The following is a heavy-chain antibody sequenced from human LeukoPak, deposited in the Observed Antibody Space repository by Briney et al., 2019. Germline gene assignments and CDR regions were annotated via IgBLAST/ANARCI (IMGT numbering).Heavy chain of an antibody. Sequence: PGGSLRLSCAASGFTFSSYAMSWVRQAPGKGLEWVSAISGSGGSTYYADSVKGRFTISRDNSKNTLYLQMNSLRAEDTAVYYCAKSGYCSSTSCYVLDWFDPWGQGTLVTVSS. CDR3: AKSGYCSSTSCYVLDWFDP. CDR2: ISGSGGST. V-gene: IGHV3-23*01. J-gene: IGHJ5*02. CDR1: GFTFSSYA. D-gene: IGHD2-2*01.